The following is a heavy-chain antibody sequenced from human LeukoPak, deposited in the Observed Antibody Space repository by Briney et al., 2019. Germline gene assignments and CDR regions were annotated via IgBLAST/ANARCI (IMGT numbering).Heavy chain of an antibody. D-gene: IGHD3-10*01. J-gene: IGHJ4*02. CDR3: AREYASGTYYLGY. Sequence: PGGSLRLSCAASGFXFSRYWMHWVRQAPGKGLVWVSRINSDGTTTNYADSVKGRFTTSRDDAKNTVYLQMNSLRAEDTAVYFCAREYASGTYYLGYWGQGTLVTVSS. CDR1: GFXFSRYW. CDR2: INSDGTTT. V-gene: IGHV3-74*01.